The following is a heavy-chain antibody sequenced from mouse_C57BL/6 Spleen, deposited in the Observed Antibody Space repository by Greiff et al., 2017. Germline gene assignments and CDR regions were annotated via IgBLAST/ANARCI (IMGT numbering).Heavy chain of an antibody. D-gene: IGHD1-1*01. J-gene: IGHJ1*03. CDR2: ISSGGSYT. Sequence: DVMLVESGGDLVKPGGSLKLSCAASGFTFSSYGMSWVRQTPDKRLEWVATISSGGSYTYYPDSVKGRFTISRDNAKNTLYLQMSSLKSEDTAMYYCARHSPNYYGSSYSLYFDVWGTGTTVTVSS. CDR3: ARHSPNYYGSSYSLYFDV. V-gene: IGHV5-6*02. CDR1: GFTFSSYG.